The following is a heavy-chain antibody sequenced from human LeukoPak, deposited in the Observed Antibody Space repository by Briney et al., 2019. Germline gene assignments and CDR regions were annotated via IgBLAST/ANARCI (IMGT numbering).Heavy chain of an antibody. D-gene: IGHD1-26*01. V-gene: IGHV3-48*02. CDR3: AREGEWDTNHFDY. CDR1: GFTFSSYS. Sequence: GGSLRLSCAASGFTFSSYSMNWVRPAPGKGLEWVPYISSSSSTIYYADSVKGRFTISRDNAKNSLYLQMNSLRDEDTAAYYCAREGEWDTNHFDYWGQGTLVTVSS. J-gene: IGHJ4*02. CDR2: ISSSSSTI.